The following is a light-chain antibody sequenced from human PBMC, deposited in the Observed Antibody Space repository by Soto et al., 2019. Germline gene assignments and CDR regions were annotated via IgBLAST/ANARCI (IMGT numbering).Light chain of an antibody. J-gene: IGLJ2*01. V-gene: IGLV2-14*01. Sequence: QSALTQPASVSGSPGQSITISCTVTSSDVGGYNYVSWYQQHPGKAPKLMIYDVSNRPSGVSNRFSDSKSGNTASLTISGLQAEDEADYYCSSYRSSSTYVIFGGGTKLTVL. CDR3: SSYRSSSTYVI. CDR1: SSDVGGYNY. CDR2: DVS.